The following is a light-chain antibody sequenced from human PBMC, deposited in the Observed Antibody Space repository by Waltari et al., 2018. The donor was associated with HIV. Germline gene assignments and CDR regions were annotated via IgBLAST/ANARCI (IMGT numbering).Light chain of an antibody. CDR1: SSHIGANYD. CDR3: QSYDSSLSGSVV. V-gene: IGLV1-40*01. J-gene: IGLJ2*01. Sequence: QSVLTQPPSVSGAPGQRVPIPCPGSSSHIGANYDVHWYQQFPGTAPKLLLPGNNDRPSGVPDRFSGSRSGTSASLAITGLQADDEADYYCQSYDSSLSGSVVFGGGTKLTVL. CDR2: GNN.